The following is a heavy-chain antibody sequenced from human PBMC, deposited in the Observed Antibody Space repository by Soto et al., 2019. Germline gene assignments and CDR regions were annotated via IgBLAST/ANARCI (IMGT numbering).Heavy chain of an antibody. CDR2: IYYSGST. CDR3: ARGRDGYNFNY. D-gene: IGHD5-12*01. V-gene: IGHV4-59*01. J-gene: IGHJ4*02. CDR1: GGSISSYY. Sequence: SETLSLTCTVSGGSISSYYWSWIRQPPGKGLEWIGYIYYSGSTNYNPSLKSRVTISVDTSKNQFSLKLSSVTAADTAVYYCARGRDGYNFNYWGQGTLVTVSS.